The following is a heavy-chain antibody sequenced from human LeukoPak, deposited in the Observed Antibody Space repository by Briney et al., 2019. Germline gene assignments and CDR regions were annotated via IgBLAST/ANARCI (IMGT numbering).Heavy chain of an antibody. D-gene: IGHD6-13*01. Sequence: GASVEVSCKASGGTFSSYAISWVRQAPGQGLEWMGGIIPIFGTANYAQKFQGRVTITTDESTSTAYMELSSLRSEDTAVYYCASREGGSSRALDYWGQGTLVTVSS. CDR3: ASREGGSSRALDY. CDR2: IIPIFGTA. V-gene: IGHV1-69*05. CDR1: GGTFSSYA. J-gene: IGHJ4*02.